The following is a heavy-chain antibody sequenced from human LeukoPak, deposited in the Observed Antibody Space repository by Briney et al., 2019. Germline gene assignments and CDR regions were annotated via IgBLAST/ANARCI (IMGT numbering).Heavy chain of an antibody. V-gene: IGHV3-23*01. CDR3: AKVKYCSGGSCYSGYFDY. D-gene: IGHD2-15*01. J-gene: IGHJ4*02. CDR1: GFTFSSYA. Sequence: GGSLRLSCAASGFTFSSYAMSWVRQAPGKGLECVSAISGSGGSTYYADSVKGRFTISRDNSKNTLYLQMNSLRAEDTAVYYCAKVKYCSGGSCYSGYFDYWGQGTLVTVSS. CDR2: ISGSGGST.